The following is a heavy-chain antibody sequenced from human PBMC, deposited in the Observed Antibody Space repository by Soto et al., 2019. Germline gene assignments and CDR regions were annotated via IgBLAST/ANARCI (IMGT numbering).Heavy chain of an antibody. Sequence: SETLSLTCTVSGGSISSYYWSWIRQPPGKGLEWIGYIYYSGSTNYNPSLKSRVTISVDTSKNQFSLKLSSVTAADTAVYYCARGLMLEWSYNWFDPWGQGTLVTVSS. CDR1: GGSISSYY. CDR3: ARGLMLEWSYNWFDP. CDR2: IYYSGST. J-gene: IGHJ5*02. D-gene: IGHD3-3*01. V-gene: IGHV4-59*01.